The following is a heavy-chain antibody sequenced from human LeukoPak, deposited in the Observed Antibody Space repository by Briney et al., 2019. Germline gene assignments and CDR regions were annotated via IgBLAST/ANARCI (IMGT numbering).Heavy chain of an antibody. J-gene: IGHJ5*02. V-gene: IGHV4-59*01. CDR1: GGSISSYY. CDR2: IYSSGST. CDR3: ARMYSSSWYPGNDP. Sequence: SETLSLTCTVSGGSISSYYWSWIRQPPGKGLEWIGYIYSSGSTNYNPSLKSRVTISVDTSKNQFSLKLTSVTAADTAVYYCARMYSSSWYPGNDPWGQGTLVTVSS. D-gene: IGHD6-13*01.